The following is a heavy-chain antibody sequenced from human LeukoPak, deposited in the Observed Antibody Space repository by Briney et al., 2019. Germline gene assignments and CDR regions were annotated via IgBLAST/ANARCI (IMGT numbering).Heavy chain of an antibody. J-gene: IGHJ6*02. Sequence: GRSLRLSCAASGFTFSSYGMHWVRQAPGKGLEWVAVISYDGSNNYYADSVKGRFTISRDNSKNTLYLQMNSLRAEDTAVYYCAKDSRDFWSGYTTYYGVDVWGQGTTVTVSS. CDR3: AKDSRDFWSGYTTYYGVDV. CDR1: GFTFSSYG. V-gene: IGHV3-30*18. D-gene: IGHD3-3*01. CDR2: ISYDGSNN.